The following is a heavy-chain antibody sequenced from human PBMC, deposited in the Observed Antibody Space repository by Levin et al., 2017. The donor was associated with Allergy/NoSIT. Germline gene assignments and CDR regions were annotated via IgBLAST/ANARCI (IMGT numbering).Heavy chain of an antibody. CDR3: ARDRGFGDYDFYY. D-gene: IGHD3-3*01. J-gene: IGHJ4*02. Sequence: GGSLRLSCAASGFPFTSYSMNWVRQAPGKGLEWVSSISPSSSHIYYADSMKGRFTISRDNAKNSLYLQMDRLRTEDTAVYYCARDRGFGDYDFYYWGQGTLVMVSS. V-gene: IGHV3-21*01. CDR1: GFPFTSYS. CDR2: ISPSSSHI.